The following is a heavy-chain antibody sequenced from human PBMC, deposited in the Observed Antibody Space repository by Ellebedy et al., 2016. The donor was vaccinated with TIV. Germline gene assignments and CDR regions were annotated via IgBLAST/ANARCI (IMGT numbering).Heavy chain of an antibody. CDR2: ISAYNGNT. Sequence: ASVKVSCKASEYTFTGYYIHWVRQAPGQGLEWMGWISAYNGNTNYAQKFQGRVTMTTDTSTSTAHMDLRSLRSDDTAVYYCAREEGATDDYWGQGTLVTVSS. V-gene: IGHV1-18*01. CDR3: AREEGATDDY. D-gene: IGHD1-26*01. J-gene: IGHJ4*02. CDR1: EYTFTGYY.